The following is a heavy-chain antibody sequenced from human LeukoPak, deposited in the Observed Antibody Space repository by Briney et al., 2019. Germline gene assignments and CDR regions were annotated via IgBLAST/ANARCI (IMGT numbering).Heavy chain of an antibody. CDR2: ISYDGSNK. Sequence: GGSLRLPCAASGFTFSSYAMHWVRQAPGKGLEWVAVISYDGSNKYYADSVKGRFTISRDNSKNTLYLQMNSLRAEDTAVYYCARGGAALYWFDPWGQGTLVTVSS. V-gene: IGHV3-30*04. CDR1: GFTFSSYA. J-gene: IGHJ5*02. CDR3: ARGGAALYWFDP. D-gene: IGHD6-6*01.